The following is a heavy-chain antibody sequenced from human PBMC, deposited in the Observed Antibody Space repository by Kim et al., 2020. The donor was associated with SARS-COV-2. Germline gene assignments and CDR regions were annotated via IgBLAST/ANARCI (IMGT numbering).Heavy chain of an antibody. J-gene: IGHJ5*02. CDR2: QEGEQN. CDR3: ATVRGAT. V-gene: IGHV3-7*04. Sequence: QEGEQNYYVDSVKGQYTMSRDNARNSLYLQMSSLRPEDSAVYYCATVRGATWGQGIPVTVSS. D-gene: IGHD3-10*01.